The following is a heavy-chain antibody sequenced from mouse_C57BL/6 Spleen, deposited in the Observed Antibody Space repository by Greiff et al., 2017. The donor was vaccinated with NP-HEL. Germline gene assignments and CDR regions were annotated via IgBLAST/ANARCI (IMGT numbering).Heavy chain of an antibody. V-gene: IGHV5-4*01. J-gene: IGHJ3*01. D-gene: IGHD2-4*01. CDR1: GFTFSSYA. Sequence: VQLKESGGGLVKPGGSLQLSCAASGFTFSSYAMSWVRQTPDKRLEWVATISDGGRYTYSPDNVKGRFTIARDNAKNNLYLQMSHLKSEDTAMYYCARDDDYLWFAYWGQGTLVTVSA. CDR3: ARDDDYLWFAY. CDR2: ISDGGRYT.